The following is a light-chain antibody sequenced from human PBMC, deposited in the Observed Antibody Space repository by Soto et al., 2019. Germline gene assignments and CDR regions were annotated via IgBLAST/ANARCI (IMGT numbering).Light chain of an antibody. Sequence: DIQMTQSPSTLSAFVGDRVTITCRASQYINNWLAWYQQKPGKAPKLLIYAASSLQSGVPSRFSGSGSGTEFTLTISSLQPDDFATYYCQQYNSYSQTFGQGTKVDIK. J-gene: IGKJ1*01. V-gene: IGKV1-5*01. CDR2: AAS. CDR3: QQYNSYSQT. CDR1: QYINNW.